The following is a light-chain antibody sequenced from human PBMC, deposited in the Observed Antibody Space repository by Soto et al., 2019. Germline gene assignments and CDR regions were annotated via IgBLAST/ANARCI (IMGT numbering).Light chain of an antibody. CDR1: QGISSY. Sequence: DIQLTQSPSFLSASVGDRVTITCRASQGISSYLAWYQQKPGKAPKLLIYAASTLQSGVPSRFSGSGSGTEFTLTISSQQPEDFATYYCQHLNSYPLTFGGGTKVEIK. J-gene: IGKJ4*02. V-gene: IGKV1-9*01. CDR2: AAS. CDR3: QHLNSYPLT.